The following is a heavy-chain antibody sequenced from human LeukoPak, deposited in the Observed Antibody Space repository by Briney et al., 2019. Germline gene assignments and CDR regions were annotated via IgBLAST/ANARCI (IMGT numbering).Heavy chain of an antibody. Sequence: SETLSLTCTVSGGSISSSSYYWGWIRQPPGKGLEWIGSIYYSGSTYYNPSLKSRVTISVDTSKNQFSLKLSSVTAADTAVYYCARGYLTGTTYGGLDYWGQGTLVTVSS. D-gene: IGHD1-7*01. CDR3: ARGYLTGTTYGGLDY. CDR1: GGSISSSSYY. V-gene: IGHV4-39*07. CDR2: IYYSGST. J-gene: IGHJ4*02.